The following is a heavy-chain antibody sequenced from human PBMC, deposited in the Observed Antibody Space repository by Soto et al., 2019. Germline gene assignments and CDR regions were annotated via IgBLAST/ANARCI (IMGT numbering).Heavy chain of an antibody. CDR3: ARISPPNDYGDCFDY. CDR2: IYHSGST. J-gene: IGHJ4*02. D-gene: IGHD4-17*01. CDR1: GGSSSSSNW. V-gene: IGHV4-4*02. Sequence: PSETLSLTCAVAGGSSSSSNWWSWVRQPPGKGLEWIGEIYHSGSTNYNPSLKSRVTISVDKSKNQFSLKLSSVTAADTAVYYCARISPPNDYGDCFDYWGQGTLVTVSS.